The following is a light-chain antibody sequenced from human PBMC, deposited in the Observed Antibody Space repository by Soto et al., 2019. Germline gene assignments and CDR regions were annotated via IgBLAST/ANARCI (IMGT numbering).Light chain of an antibody. J-gene: IGKJ1*01. V-gene: IGKV1-5*01. CDR1: QTIWSS. CDR3: QQYNTYPRS. CDR2: GAS. Sequence: DIQMTQPPSTLSASAGDRVTITCPASQTIWSSLAWYQQKPGKAPNLLIYGASSLESGVPSRFSGSGSGTEFMLSINGLQPDDFATYYCQQYNTYPRSFGQGTKVEF.